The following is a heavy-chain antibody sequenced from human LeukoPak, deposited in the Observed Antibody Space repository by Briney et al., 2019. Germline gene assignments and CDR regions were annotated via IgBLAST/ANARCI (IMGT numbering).Heavy chain of an antibody. CDR2: ISAYNGNT. CDR3: ARANYDHVWGSYRPFDY. CDR1: GYTFTSYG. J-gene: IGHJ4*02. V-gene: IGHV1-18*01. D-gene: IGHD3-16*02. Sequence: ASVTVSCKASGYTFTSYGISWVRQAPGQGLEWMGWISAYNGNTNYAQKLQGRVTMTTDTSTSTAYMELRSLRSDDTAVYYCARANYDHVWGSYRPFDYWGQGTLVTVSS.